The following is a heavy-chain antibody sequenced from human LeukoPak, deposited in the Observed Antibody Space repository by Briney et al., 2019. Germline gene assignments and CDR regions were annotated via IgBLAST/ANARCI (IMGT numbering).Heavy chain of an antibody. Sequence: GGSLELSCAASGFYFKSYNMAWVRQAPGKGLEWVATTDREGSDRGKEYTASVRGRFTISRDNGKNSVRLYMSNLGADDTAVYFCVTEYWYRFDYWGQGILVTVSS. V-gene: IGHV3-7*01. J-gene: IGHJ4*02. D-gene: IGHD1-14*01. CDR1: GFYFKSYN. CDR3: VTEYWYRFDY. CDR2: TDREGSDRGK.